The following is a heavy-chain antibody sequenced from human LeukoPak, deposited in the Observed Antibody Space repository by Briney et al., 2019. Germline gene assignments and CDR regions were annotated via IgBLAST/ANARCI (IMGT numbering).Heavy chain of an antibody. CDR3: ARDLAYCGGDCYFTN. CDR1: GGTFSSYA. J-gene: IGHJ4*02. V-gene: IGHV1-69*04. D-gene: IGHD2-21*01. CDR2: IIPILGIA. Sequence: SVKVSCKASGGTFSSYAISWVRQAPGQGLEWMGRIIPILGIANYAQKFQGRVTITADKSTSTAYMELSSLRSEDTAVYYCARDLAYCGGDCYFTNWGQGTLVTVSS.